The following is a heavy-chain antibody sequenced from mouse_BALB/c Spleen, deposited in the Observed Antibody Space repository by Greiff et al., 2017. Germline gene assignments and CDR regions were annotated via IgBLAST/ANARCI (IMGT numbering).Heavy chain of an antibody. D-gene: IGHD1-1*01. CDR2: INPGSGGT. V-gene: IGHV1-54*01. J-gene: IGHJ2*01. CDR3: ARSEVTTVVATDY. Sequence: VQLKQSGAELVRPGTSVKVSCKASGYAFTNYLIEWVKQRPGQGLEWIGVINPGSGGTNYNEKFKGKATLTADKSSSTAYMQLSSLTSDDSAVYFCARSEVTTVVATDYWGQGTTLTVSS. CDR1: GYAFTNYL.